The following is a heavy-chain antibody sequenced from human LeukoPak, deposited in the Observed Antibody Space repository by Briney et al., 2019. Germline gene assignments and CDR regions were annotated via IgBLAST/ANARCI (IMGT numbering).Heavy chain of an antibody. CDR2: IYYSGST. Sequence: PSETLSLTCTVSGGSISSSSYFWGWIRQPPGKGLEWIGTIYYSGSTYYNPSLKSRVIISVDASKNQFSPKLSSVTAADTAVYYCAVAGVRYYDSSGLYAFDFWGQGTMVTVSS. CDR1: GGSISSSSYF. J-gene: IGHJ3*01. CDR3: AVAGVRYYDSSGLYAFDF. D-gene: IGHD3-22*01. V-gene: IGHV4-39*01.